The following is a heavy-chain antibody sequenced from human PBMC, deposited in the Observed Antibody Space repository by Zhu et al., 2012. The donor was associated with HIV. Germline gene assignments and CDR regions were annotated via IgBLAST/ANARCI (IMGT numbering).Heavy chain of an antibody. D-gene: IGHD6-19*01. CDR2: VFQTGST. CDR1: GDSISRGDYH. V-gene: IGHV4-39*01. Sequence: QVQLQESGPGLAKPSGTLPLTCTVSGDSISRGDYHWAWIRQSPGKGLEWIASVFQTGSTHYNPSLESRVTISVDTSRNQFSLELRSVTAADTAVYYCARQKGQWLWSFDMWGQGTMVTVSS. J-gene: IGHJ3*02. CDR3: ARQKGQWLWSFDM.